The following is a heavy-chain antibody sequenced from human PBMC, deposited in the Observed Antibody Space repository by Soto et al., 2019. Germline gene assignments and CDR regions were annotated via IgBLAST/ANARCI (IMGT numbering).Heavy chain of an antibody. Sequence: SETLSLTCSVSGYSISSGYYWGWIRQPPGKGLEWIGSIYHSGRTYYNPSLKSRVTISVDTSNNQFSLKLSSVTAADTAVHYCARDFPYCSSSSCQGWFDPWGQGTLVTVSS. D-gene: IGHD2-2*01. J-gene: IGHJ5*02. CDR2: IYHSGRT. V-gene: IGHV4-38-2*02. CDR1: GYSISSGYY. CDR3: ARDFPYCSSSSCQGWFDP.